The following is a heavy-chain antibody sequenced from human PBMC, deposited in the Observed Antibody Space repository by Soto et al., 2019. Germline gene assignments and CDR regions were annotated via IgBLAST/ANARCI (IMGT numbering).Heavy chain of an antibody. D-gene: IGHD3-16*01. V-gene: IGHV4-31*03. CDR2: MYNDGRT. Sequence: QVRLQESGPGLVKPSQTLSLTCTVSGGSVSSGGFYWNWIRQHPGKGLEWIGYMYNDGRTEYNPSLKIRVSLSVDTPKNRFSLKVLSVAVADTAVYYCTREGGYWGQGILVTVSS. J-gene: IGHJ4*02. CDR1: GGSVSSGGFY. CDR3: TREGGY.